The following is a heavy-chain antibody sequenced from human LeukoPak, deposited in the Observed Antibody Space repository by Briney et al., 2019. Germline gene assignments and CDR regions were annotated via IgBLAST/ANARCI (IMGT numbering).Heavy chain of an antibody. Sequence: SETLSLTCTVSGGSISSSSYYWGWIRQPPGKGLEWIGSIYYSGSTYYNPSLKSRVTISVDTSKNQFSLKLRSVTAADTAVYYCARLVVVVPAALVSFFEYWGQGTLVTVSS. V-gene: IGHV4-39*01. J-gene: IGHJ4*02. CDR3: ARLVVVVPAALVSFFEY. CDR2: IYYSGST. D-gene: IGHD2-2*01. CDR1: GGSISSSSYY.